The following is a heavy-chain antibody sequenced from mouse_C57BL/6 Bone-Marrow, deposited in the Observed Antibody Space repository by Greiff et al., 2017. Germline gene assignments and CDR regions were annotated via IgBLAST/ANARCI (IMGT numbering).Heavy chain of an antibody. CDR2: IYPRSGST. CDR3: ARFYYDP. Sequence: QVQLQQSGAELARPGASVKLSCKASGYTFTSYGISWVKQRTGQGLEWIGEIYPRSGSTNYNEKFKGKATLTADKSSSTAYMQLSSLTSEDSAVYFCARFYYDPWGQGTLVTVSA. D-gene: IGHD2-4*01. CDR1: GYTFTSYG. J-gene: IGHJ3*01. V-gene: IGHV1-81*01.